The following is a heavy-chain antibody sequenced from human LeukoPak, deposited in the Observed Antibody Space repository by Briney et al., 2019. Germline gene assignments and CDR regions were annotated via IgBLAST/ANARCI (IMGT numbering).Heavy chain of an antibody. CDR2: IIPIFGTA. Sequence: SVQVSCKASGGTFSSYAISWVRQAPGQGLEWMGRIIPIFGTANDAQKFQGRVTITTDESTSTAYMELSSLRSEDTAVYYCARTVGVVAQTGGAFDIWGQGTMVTVSS. V-gene: IGHV1-69*05. CDR1: GGTFSSYA. J-gene: IGHJ3*02. CDR3: ARTVGVVAQTGGAFDI. D-gene: IGHD3-22*01.